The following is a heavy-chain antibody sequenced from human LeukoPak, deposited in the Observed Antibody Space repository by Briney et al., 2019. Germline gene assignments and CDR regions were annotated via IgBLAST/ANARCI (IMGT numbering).Heavy chain of an antibody. CDR3: ASGGELARFDP. Sequence: SVKVSCKASGGTFSSYAISWVRQAPGQGLEWMGGIIPIFGTANYAQKFQGRVTITADESTSTAYMELSSLRSEDPAVYYCASGGELARFDPWGQGTLVTVSS. D-gene: IGHD3-10*01. CDR1: GGTFSSYA. CDR2: IIPIFGTA. V-gene: IGHV1-69*13. J-gene: IGHJ5*02.